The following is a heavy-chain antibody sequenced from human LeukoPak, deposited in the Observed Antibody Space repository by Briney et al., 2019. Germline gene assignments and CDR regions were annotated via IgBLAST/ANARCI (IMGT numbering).Heavy chain of an antibody. V-gene: IGHV3-21*01. J-gene: IGHJ3*02. CDR1: GFTFSSYS. Sequence: PGGTLRLSCAASGFTFSSYSMNWVRQAPGKGLEWVSSISSSSSYIYYADSVKGRFTISRDNAKNSLYLQMNSLRAEDAAVYYCARDITGPRGMDIWGQGTMVTVSS. CDR2: ISSSSSYI. D-gene: IGHD1-20*01. CDR3: ARDITGPRGMDI.